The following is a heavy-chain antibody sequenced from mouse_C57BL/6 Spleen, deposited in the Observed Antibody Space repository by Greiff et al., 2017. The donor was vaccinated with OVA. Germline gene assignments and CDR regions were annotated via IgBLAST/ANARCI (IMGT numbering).Heavy chain of an antibody. CDR2: IHPSDSDT. D-gene: IGHD1-1*01. CDR3: APLITTVGGLDY. CDR1: GYTFTSYW. J-gene: IGHJ2*01. V-gene: IGHV1-74*01. Sequence: QVQLKQPGAELVKPGASVKVSCKASGYTFTSYWMHWVKQRPGQGLEWIGRIHPSDSDTNYNQKFKGKATLTVDKSSSTAYMQLSSLTSEDSAVYYCAPLITTVGGLDYWGQGTTLTVSS.